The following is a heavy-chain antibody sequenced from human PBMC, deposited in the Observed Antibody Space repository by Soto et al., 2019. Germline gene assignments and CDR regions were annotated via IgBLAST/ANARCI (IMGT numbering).Heavy chain of an antibody. D-gene: IGHD3-16*02. J-gene: IGHJ3*02. CDR2: MNPNSGNT. Sequence: QVPLVQSGAEVKKPGASVKVSCKASGYTFTSYDINWVRQATGQGLEWMGWMNPNSGNTGYAQKFQGRVTMTRNTSISTAYMELSSLRSEDTAVYYCARKHLGELSSPPDAFDIWGQGTMVTVSS. CDR3: ARKHLGELSSPPDAFDI. V-gene: IGHV1-8*01. CDR1: GYTFTSYD.